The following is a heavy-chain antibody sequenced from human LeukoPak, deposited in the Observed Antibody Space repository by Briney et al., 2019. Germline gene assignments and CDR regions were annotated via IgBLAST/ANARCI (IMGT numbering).Heavy chain of an antibody. D-gene: IGHD3-3*01. V-gene: IGHV3-11*01. CDR2: ISGSGSTI. CDR1: GFSFSDHY. J-gene: IGHJ5*02. Sequence: GGSLRLSCAASGFSFSDHYMSWIRQAPGKGLEGVSYISGSGSTIYCAASVRGRFTISRDNAKNSLYLQINSLRAEDTAIYYCAREGITIFGVANSNWFDPWGQGTLVTVSS. CDR3: AREGITIFGVANSNWFDP.